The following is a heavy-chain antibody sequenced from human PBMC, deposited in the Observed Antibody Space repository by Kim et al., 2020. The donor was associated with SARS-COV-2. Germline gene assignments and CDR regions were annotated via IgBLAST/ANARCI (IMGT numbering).Heavy chain of an antibody. CDR2: IFYSRST. CDR1: GGSFSTSSYY. V-gene: IGHV4-39*01. Sequence: SETLSLTCTVSGGSFSTSSYYWGWIRQSPGKGLEWIGSIFYSRSTYYNPSLKSRVTISVDTSKNQFSLKLTSVTAADTAGYYCARLPNYFGSGAFDYWG. CDR3: ARLPNYFGSGAFDY. J-gene: IGHJ4*01. D-gene: IGHD3-10*01.